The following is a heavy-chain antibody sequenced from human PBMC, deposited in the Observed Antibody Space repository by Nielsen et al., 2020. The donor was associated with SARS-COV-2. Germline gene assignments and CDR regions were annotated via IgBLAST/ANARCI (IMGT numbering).Heavy chain of an antibody. V-gene: IGHV1-69*13. D-gene: IGHD2-2*01. CDR3: ARDRSSTSHNWFDP. Sequence: SVKVSCKASGGTFTGYVFSWVRQAPGQGLDWMGGIIPFFRSTNYARKFQGRITITADESTSTLYMELSSLRSEDTAVYYCARDRSSTSHNWFDPWGQGTLVTASS. CDR1: GGTFTGYV. CDR2: IIPFFRST. J-gene: IGHJ5*02.